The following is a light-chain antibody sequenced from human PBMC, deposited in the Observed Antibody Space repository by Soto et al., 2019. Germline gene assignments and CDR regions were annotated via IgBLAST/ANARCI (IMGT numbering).Light chain of an antibody. CDR3: SSYTTTGTQV. Sequence: QSALAQPASVSGSPGQSITLSCTGTTSDVGGFDYVSWYQQHPGKAPKLMIFDVSNRPSGVSDRLSGSKSGNTASLTISGLQAEDEADYYCSSYTTTGTQVFGTGTKVTVL. V-gene: IGLV2-14*03. J-gene: IGLJ1*01. CDR2: DVS. CDR1: TSDVGGFDY.